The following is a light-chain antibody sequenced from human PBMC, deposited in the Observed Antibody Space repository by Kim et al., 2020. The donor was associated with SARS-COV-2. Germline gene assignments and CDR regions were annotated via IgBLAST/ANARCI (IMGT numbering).Light chain of an antibody. CDR1: SSDIGGYNY. CDR3: SSHASSSTLI. CDR2: VVD. Sequence: GQSITLSCIGTSSDIGGYNYVSWYQQYPGKAPKLMIYVVDKRPSGVSNRFSGSKSGNTASLTISGLQAEDEAVYFCSSHASSSTLIFGGGTQLTVL. J-gene: IGLJ2*01. V-gene: IGLV2-14*03.